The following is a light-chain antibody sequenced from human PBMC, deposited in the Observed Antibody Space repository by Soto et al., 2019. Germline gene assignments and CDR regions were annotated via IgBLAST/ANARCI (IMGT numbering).Light chain of an antibody. J-gene: IGKJ1*01. CDR3: MQALQTPWT. Sequence: DIVMTQSPLSLPVTPGEPASISCRSSQSLLHSNGYNYLDWYFQKPGQSPQLLIFLGSNRASGVPDRISGSGSGTDFTLKISRVEAEDVGVYYCMQALQTPWTFGQGTKVEIK. CDR2: LGS. CDR1: QSLLHSNGYNY. V-gene: IGKV2-28*01.